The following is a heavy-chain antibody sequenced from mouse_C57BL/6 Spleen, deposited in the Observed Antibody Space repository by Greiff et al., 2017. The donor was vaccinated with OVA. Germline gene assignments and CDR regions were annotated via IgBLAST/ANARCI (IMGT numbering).Heavy chain of an antibody. D-gene: IGHD2-3*01. CDR1: GFSFNTYA. Sequence: EVMLVESGGGLVQPKGSLKLSCAASGFSFNTYAMNWVRQAPGKGLEWVARIRSKSNNYATYYADSVKDRFTISRDDSEGMLYLQMNNLKTEDTAMYYCVRDVYSWFAYWGQGTLVTVSA. J-gene: IGHJ3*01. V-gene: IGHV10-1*01. CDR2: IRSKSNNYAT. CDR3: VRDVYSWFAY.